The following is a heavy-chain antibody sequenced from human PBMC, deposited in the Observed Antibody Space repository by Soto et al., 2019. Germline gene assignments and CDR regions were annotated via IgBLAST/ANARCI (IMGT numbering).Heavy chain of an antibody. J-gene: IGHJ4*02. D-gene: IGHD4-17*01. Sequence: PSETLSLTCAVYGGSFSGYYWSWIRQPPGKGLEWIGEINHSGSTNYNPSLKSRVTISVDTSKNQFSLKLSSVTAADTAVYYCARADDPFGDYDIDYWGQGTLVTVSS. CDR1: GGSFSGYY. V-gene: IGHV4-34*01. CDR2: INHSGST. CDR3: ARADDPFGDYDIDY.